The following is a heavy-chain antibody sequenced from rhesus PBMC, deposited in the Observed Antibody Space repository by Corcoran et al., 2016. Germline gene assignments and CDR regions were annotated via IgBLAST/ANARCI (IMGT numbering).Heavy chain of an antibody. CDR3: ARRSGWSEWYFDI. V-gene: IGHV4-169*01. Sequence: QLQLQESGPGLVKPSETLSVTCAVSGGAISSSYWSWIRHAPGQGLEWIGYLYGRGSSTNYNPSLQSRVPMSVDTSKNQFSLKLSSVTAADTAVYYCARRSGWSEWYFDIWGPGTPITISS. CDR2: LYGRGSST. CDR1: GGAISSSY. D-gene: IGHD6S26*01. J-gene: IGHJ2*01.